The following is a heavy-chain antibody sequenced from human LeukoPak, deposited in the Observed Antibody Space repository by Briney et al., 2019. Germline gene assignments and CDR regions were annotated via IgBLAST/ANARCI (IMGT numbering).Heavy chain of an antibody. CDR3: ARESALGVERVGGYFDY. CDR2: IYYTGIT. Sequence: SETLSLTCNVSSYSIRNGYYWGWVRQSPGKGLEWIGSIYYTGITYYNPSLKSRVTISIDTSKNQFSLKLTSVTATDTAVCYCARESALGVERVGGYFDYWGQGALVTVFS. CDR1: SYSIRNGYY. J-gene: IGHJ4*02. D-gene: IGHD1-26*01. V-gene: IGHV4-38-2*02.